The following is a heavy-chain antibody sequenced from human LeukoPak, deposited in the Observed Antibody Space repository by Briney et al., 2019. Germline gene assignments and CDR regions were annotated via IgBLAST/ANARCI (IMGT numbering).Heavy chain of an antibody. J-gene: IGHJ4*02. D-gene: IGHD3-9*01. V-gene: IGHV4-34*01. CDR3: ARVTGYTIEDYFDY. CDR1: GGSFSGYY. Sequence: PSETLSLTCAVYGGSFSGYYWSRIRQPPGKGLEWIGEINHSGSTNYNPSLKSRVTISVDTSKNQFSLKLSSVTAADTAVYYCARVTGYTIEDYFDYWGQGTLVTVSS. CDR2: INHSGST.